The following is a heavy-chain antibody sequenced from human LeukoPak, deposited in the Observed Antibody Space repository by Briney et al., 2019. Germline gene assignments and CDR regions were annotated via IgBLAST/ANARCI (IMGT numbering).Heavy chain of an antibody. CDR1: GYTFTGYY. CDR2: INPNSGGT. CDR3: ARDRVVVTASLPDY. J-gene: IGHJ4*02. D-gene: IGHD2-21*02. Sequence: GASVTVSCKASGYTFTGYYMHWVRQAPGQGLEWMGWINPNSGGTNYAQKFQGRVTMTRDTSISTAYMELSRLRSDDTAVYYCARDRVVVTASLPDYWGQGTLVTVSS. V-gene: IGHV1-2*02.